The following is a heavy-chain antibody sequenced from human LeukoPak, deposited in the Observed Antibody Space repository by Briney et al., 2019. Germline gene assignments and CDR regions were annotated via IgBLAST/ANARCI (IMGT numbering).Heavy chain of an antibody. Sequence: TGGSLRLSCAASGFTFDDYAVHWVRQAPGKGLEWVSGISWNSGSIGYADSVKGRFTISRDNAKNSLYLQMNSLRAEDTALYYCAKVLPRFRVGNAFDIWGQGTMVTVSS. CDR3: AKVLPRFRVGNAFDI. J-gene: IGHJ3*02. V-gene: IGHV3-9*01. CDR1: GFTFDDYA. CDR2: ISWNSGSI. D-gene: IGHD3-10*01.